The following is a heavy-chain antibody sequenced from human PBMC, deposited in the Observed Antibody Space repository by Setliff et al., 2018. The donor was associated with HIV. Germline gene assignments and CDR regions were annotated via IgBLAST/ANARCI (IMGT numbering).Heavy chain of an antibody. CDR2: ISGSGGST. Sequence: GGSLRLSCAASGFTFSSYAMSWVRQAPGKGLEWVSAISGSGGSTYYSDSVKGLFTFSRDNSKNTLYLQMNSLRAEDTAVYYRARSYGDPPYYYYYMDVWGKGTTVTVSS. CDR1: GFTFSSYA. CDR3: ARSYGDPPYYYYYMDV. V-gene: IGHV3-23*01. D-gene: IGHD4-17*01. J-gene: IGHJ6*03.